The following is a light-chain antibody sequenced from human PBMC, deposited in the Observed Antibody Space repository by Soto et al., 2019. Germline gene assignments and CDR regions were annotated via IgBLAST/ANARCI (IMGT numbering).Light chain of an antibody. CDR3: QQRSNWPPMYT. CDR2: DAS. CDR1: PSVSTY. V-gene: IGKV3-11*01. Sequence: EIVLTQSPATLSLSPGERATLSCRASPSVSTYLAWYQHTPGQAPRLLIYDASNRATGIPDRFSGSGSETDFTLTISSLEPEDFAGDYCQQRSNWPPMYTFGQGTKLEIK. J-gene: IGKJ2*01.